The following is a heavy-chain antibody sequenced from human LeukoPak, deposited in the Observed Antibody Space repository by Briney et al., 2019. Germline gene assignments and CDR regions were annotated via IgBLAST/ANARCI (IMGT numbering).Heavy chain of an antibody. Sequence: ASVKVSCKASGYTFTSYGISWVRQAPGQGLEWMGWISAYNGNTNYAQKLEGRVTITTDTSTSTAYMELRSMRSDDTAVYYCARGRGVVAAKRWFDPWGQGTLVTLSS. D-gene: IGHD2-15*01. J-gene: IGHJ5*02. CDR3: ARGRGVVAAKRWFDP. CDR2: ISAYNGNT. V-gene: IGHV1-18*01. CDR1: GYTFTSYG.